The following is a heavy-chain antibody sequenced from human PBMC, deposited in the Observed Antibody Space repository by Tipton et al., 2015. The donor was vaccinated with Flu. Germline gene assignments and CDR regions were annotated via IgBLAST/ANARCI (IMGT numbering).Heavy chain of an antibody. D-gene: IGHD2/OR15-2a*01. CDR1: GDSIASDYF. J-gene: IGHJ4*02. CDR3: ARDRWEYIRGFDS. Sequence: TLSLTCSVSGDSIASDYFRGWIRQPPGKGLEWIGSINHSGTTYYNPSLKSRVTISVDTSKNQFSLKLTSVTAADTAVYYCARDRWEYIRGFDSWGQGTLATVSP. CDR2: INHSGTT. V-gene: IGHV4-38-2*02.